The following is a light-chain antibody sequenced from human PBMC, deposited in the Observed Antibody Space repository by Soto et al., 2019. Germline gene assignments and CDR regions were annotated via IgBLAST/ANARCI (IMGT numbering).Light chain of an antibody. CDR3: QQYDTYWT. V-gene: IGKV1-5*01. CDR2: DAS. CDR1: QSVSSS. J-gene: IGKJ1*01. Sequence: TQSPGTLSLSPGERATLSCRASQSVSSSYLAWYQQKPGKAPKLLIYDASSLESGVPSRFSGSGSGTEFTLTISSLQPDDFATYYCQQYDTYWTFGQGTKVDI.